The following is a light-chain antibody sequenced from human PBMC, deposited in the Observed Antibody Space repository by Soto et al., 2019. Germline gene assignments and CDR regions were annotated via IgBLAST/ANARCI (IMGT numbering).Light chain of an antibody. CDR3: LQATHWPPT. J-gene: IGKJ1*01. CDR2: QVS. CDR1: QIPLSFNXNXX. Sequence: VMTQSPLSLPVTPGQPASISCRSSQIPLSFNXNXXLSWFQQRPGQSPRRLIYQVSKRGSGVPDRFRGSGSGADFTLKISRVEPEDVGIYYCLQATHWPPTFGQGTKVDIK. V-gene: IGKV2-30*01.